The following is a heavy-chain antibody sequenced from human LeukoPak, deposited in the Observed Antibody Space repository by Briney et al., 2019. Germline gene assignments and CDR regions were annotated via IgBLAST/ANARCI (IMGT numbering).Heavy chain of an antibody. J-gene: IGHJ4*02. Sequence: ASVKVSCKASGYTFTSYDINWVRQATGQGVEWMGWMNPNSGNTGYAQKFQGRVTITRNTSISTAYMELSSLRSEDTAVYYCARARANSDFDYWGQGTLVTVSS. D-gene: IGHD1-26*01. CDR3: ARARANSDFDY. CDR2: MNPNSGNT. CDR1: GYTFTSYD. V-gene: IGHV1-8*03.